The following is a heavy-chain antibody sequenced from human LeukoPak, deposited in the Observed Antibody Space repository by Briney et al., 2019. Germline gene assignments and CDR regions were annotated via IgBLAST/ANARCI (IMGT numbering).Heavy chain of an antibody. V-gene: IGHV5-51*01. CDR3: ARTQKYSWSDY. CDR1: GYSFTSYW. D-gene: IGHD1-26*01. Sequence: PGESLKISCKGSGYSFTSYWIRWVRQMPGKGLEWMGIIYPGDSDTRDRPSFQGQVTISADKSISTAYLQWSSLKASDTAMYYCARTQKYSWSDYWGQGTLVTVSS. J-gene: IGHJ4*02. CDR2: IYPGDSDT.